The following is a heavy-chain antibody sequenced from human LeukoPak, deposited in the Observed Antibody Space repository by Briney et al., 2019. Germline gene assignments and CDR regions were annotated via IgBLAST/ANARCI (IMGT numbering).Heavy chain of an antibody. CDR1: GYSISSGYY. CDR2: IYHSGST. V-gene: IGHV4-38-2*02. J-gene: IGHJ5*02. CDR3: ARAPFRRGRTLKNWFDP. D-gene: IGHD3-10*01. Sequence: SETLSLTCTVSGYSISSGYYWGWIRQPPGKGLEWIGSIYHSGSTCYNPSLKSRVTISVDTSKNQFSLKLSSVTAADTAVYYCARAPFRRGRTLKNWFDPWGQGTLVTVSS.